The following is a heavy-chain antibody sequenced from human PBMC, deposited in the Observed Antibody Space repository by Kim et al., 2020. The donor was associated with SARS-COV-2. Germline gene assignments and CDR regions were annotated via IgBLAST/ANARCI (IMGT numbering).Heavy chain of an antibody. D-gene: IGHD6-19*01. CDR1: GFTFSGSA. CDR3: TRRFSGSGWYSGNWFDP. V-gene: IGHV3-73*01. J-gene: IGHJ5*02. Sequence: GGSLRLSCAASGFTFSGSAMHWVRQASGKGLEWVGRIRSKANSYATAYAASVKGRFTISRDDSKNTAYLQMNSLKTEDTAVYYCTRRFSGSGWYSGNWFDPWGQGTLVTVSS. CDR2: IRSKANSYAT.